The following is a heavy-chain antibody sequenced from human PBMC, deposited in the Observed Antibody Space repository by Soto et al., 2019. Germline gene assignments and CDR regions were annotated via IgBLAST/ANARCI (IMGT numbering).Heavy chain of an antibody. CDR1: GYTLTELS. V-gene: IGHV1-24*01. J-gene: IGHJ6*03. CDR3: ARGGSSSSSVYYYHYYMDV. CDR2: IGAYDGNT. D-gene: IGHD6-6*01. Sequence: GAPVKVSCKVSGYTLTELSMHWVRQAPGKGLEWMGGIGAYDGNTNYAQKFQGRVTMTTDTSTSTAYMELRSLRSDDTAVYYCARGGSSSSSVYYYHYYMDVWGKGTTVTVSS.